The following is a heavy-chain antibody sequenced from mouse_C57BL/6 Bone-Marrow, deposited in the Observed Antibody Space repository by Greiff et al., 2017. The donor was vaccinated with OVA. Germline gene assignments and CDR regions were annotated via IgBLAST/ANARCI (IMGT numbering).Heavy chain of an antibody. CDR2: IDPENGDT. CDR3: TFDGYYEAWFAD. Sequence: VQLQQSGAELVRPGASVKLSCTASGFNIKDDYMHWVKQRPEQGLEWIGWIDPENGDTEYASKLQGQATITADTTSNTAFLQLSILTSEDTAVYYCTFDGYYEAWFADWGQGTLVTVSA. CDR1: GFNIKDDY. J-gene: IGHJ3*01. D-gene: IGHD2-3*01. V-gene: IGHV14-4*01.